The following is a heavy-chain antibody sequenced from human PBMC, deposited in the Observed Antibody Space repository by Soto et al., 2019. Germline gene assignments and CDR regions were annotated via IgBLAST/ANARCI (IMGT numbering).Heavy chain of an antibody. CDR1: GGSFAGYW. V-gene: IGHV5-51*01. J-gene: IGHJ4*02. Sequence: LGDSLKISCRVAGGSFAGYWVAWVRQMPGKGLEWMGIIHSSDSDTRYSQSVQGQVTISADRSINTVYLHWSTLKASDTAMYYCARRRGWHFDTTGYVFDHWRQGSLVTVPS. D-gene: IGHD3-9*01. CDR2: IHSSDSDT. CDR3: ARRRGWHFDTTGYVFDH.